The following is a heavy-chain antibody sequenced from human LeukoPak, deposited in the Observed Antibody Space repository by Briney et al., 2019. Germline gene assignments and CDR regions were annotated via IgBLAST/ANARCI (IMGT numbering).Heavy chain of an antibody. Sequence: PGGSLRLSCAVSEFSVSSNYMNWVRQAPGKGVEWVSVIYSGGATYYADSVRGRFTISRDNSKNMVSLQMTSLGAEDTAVYYCARGRFSGPDDYWGQGTLVTVSS. D-gene: IGHD6-19*01. J-gene: IGHJ4*02. CDR3: ARGRFSGPDDY. CDR2: IYSGGAT. CDR1: EFSVSSNY. V-gene: IGHV3-53*01.